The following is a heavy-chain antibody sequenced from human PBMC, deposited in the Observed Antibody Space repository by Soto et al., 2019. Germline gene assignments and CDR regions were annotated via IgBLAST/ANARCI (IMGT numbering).Heavy chain of an antibody. Sequence: GSLLLSCSASGFPFSSTDMTWVRQAPGKGLDWVSTIDGSGGTTYYADSVKGRFTISRDNYMNTVYLQMNSLRADDTALYYCAKKSGWFNTWGQGALVTVYS. J-gene: IGHJ5*02. CDR3: AKKSGWFNT. V-gene: IGHV3-23*01. CDR1: GFPFSSTD. D-gene: IGHD3-10*01. CDR2: IDGSGGTT.